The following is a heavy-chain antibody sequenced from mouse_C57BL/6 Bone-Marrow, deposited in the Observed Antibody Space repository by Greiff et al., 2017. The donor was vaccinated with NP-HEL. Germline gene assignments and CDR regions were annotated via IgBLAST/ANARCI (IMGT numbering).Heavy chain of an antibody. J-gene: IGHJ1*03. CDR2: IDPDTGGT. D-gene: IGHD2-2*01. CDR1: GYTFTDYE. CDR3: TRRDGYDWYFDV. V-gene: IGHV1-15*01. Sequence: VKLQESGAELVRPGASVTLSCKASGYTFTDYEMHWVKQTPVHGLEWIGAIDPDTGGTAYNQKFKGKAILTADKSSSTAYMELRSLTSEDSAVYYCTRRDGYDWYFDVWGTGTTVTVSS.